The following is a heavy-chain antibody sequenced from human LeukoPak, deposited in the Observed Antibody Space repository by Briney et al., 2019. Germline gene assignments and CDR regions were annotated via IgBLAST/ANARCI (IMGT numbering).Heavy chain of an antibody. V-gene: IGHV4-34*01. Sequence: PSETLSLTCAVYGGSFSGYYWSWIRQPPGKGLEWIGEINHSGSTNYNPSLKSRVTISVDTSKNQFSLKLSSVTAADTAVYYCARDCSGGSCYSLSGGMDVWGQGTTVAVSS. CDR3: ARDCSGGSCYSLSGGMDV. J-gene: IGHJ6*02. D-gene: IGHD2-15*01. CDR1: GGSFSGYY. CDR2: INHSGST.